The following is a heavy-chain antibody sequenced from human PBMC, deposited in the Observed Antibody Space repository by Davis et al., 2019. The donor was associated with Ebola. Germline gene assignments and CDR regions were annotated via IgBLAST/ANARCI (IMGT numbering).Heavy chain of an antibody. D-gene: IGHD3-10*01. Sequence: AASVKVSCKVSGSTLTDLSIHWVRQAPGKGLEWMGGLDPENIKTVYAQNFQDRLTLTEDPSTETAYMELRSLTSDDTAVFFCVADLWFGHSLSWGHADFWGQGTLVTVSS. CDR1: GSTLTDLS. V-gene: IGHV1-24*01. CDR2: LDPENIKT. J-gene: IGHJ4*02. CDR3: VADLWFGHSLSWGHADF.